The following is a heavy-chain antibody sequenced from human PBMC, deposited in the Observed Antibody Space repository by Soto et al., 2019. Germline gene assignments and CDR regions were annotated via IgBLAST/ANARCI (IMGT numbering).Heavy chain of an antibody. D-gene: IGHD6-13*01. CDR1: GYTFTSYY. V-gene: IGHV1-46*03. J-gene: IGHJ6*03. CDR2: INPSGGST. CDR3: ARGLAAAGTPGYYYYMDV. Sequence: VKGSCKASGYTFTSYYMHWVRQAPGQGLEWMGIINPSGGSTSYAQKFQGRVTMTRDTSTSTVYMELSSLRSEDTAVYYCARGLAAAGTPGYYYYMDVWGKGTTVTVSS.